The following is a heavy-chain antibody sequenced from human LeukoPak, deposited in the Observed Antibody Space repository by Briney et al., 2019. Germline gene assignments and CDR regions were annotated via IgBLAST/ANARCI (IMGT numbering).Heavy chain of an antibody. CDR1: ALTFSSYS. V-gene: IGHV3-21*01. D-gene: IGHD3-22*01. J-gene: IGHJ4*02. CDR3: AREDSSGLYYFDY. CDR2: ISSSSSYI. Sequence: PGGSLRLSCAASALTFSSYSMNWVRQAPGEGLEWVSCISSSSSYIYYADSVKGRFTISRDNAKNSLYLQMNSLRAEDTAVYYCAREDSSGLYYFDYWGQGTLVTVSS.